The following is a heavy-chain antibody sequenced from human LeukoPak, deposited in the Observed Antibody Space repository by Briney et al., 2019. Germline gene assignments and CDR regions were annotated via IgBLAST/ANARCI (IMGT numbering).Heavy chain of an antibody. CDR3: VRTTWEEGVTAWYFDY. CDR1: GFTFSTYW. Sequence: GGSLRLSCASSGFTFSTYWMSRVRQAPGKGLEWVANIKEDGSQKFYADSVKGRFTISRDNAQNSLFLQMKSLRVEDTAVYHCVRTTWEEGVTAWYFDYWGQGSLVTVSS. V-gene: IGHV3-7*01. J-gene: IGHJ4*02. CDR2: IKEDGSQK. D-gene: IGHD1-26*01.